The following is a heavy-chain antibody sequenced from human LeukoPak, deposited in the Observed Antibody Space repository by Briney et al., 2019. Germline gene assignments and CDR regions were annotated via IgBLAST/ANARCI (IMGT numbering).Heavy chain of an antibody. CDR1: GYTFTAYY. D-gene: IGHD6-25*01. CDR2: INPNSGGT. CDR3: ARRPYSSAIDY. V-gene: IGHV1-2*02. J-gene: IGHJ4*02. Sequence: SSVKVSCKASGYTFTAYYMHWVRQAPGQGLEWMGWINPNSGGTNYAQKFQGRVTITRDTSISTAYMELSRLRSDDTAVYYCARRPYSSAIDYGGQGTLVTVSS.